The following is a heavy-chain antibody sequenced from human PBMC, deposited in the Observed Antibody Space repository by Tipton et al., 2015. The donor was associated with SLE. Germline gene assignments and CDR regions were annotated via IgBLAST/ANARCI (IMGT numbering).Heavy chain of an antibody. CDR2: IYYNGRT. D-gene: IGHD3-9*01. CDR3: AGLRGILTGPRGAFDI. J-gene: IGHJ3*02. Sequence: LRLSCTVSGGSLSSHYWRWIRQHPGKGREWMGYIYYNGRTNYNHSLKRRVTISVDTSKNQFSLKLSSVTAADTAVYYCAGLRGILTGPRGAFDIWSQGTMVTVSS. CDR1: GGSLSSHY. V-gene: IGHV4-59*11.